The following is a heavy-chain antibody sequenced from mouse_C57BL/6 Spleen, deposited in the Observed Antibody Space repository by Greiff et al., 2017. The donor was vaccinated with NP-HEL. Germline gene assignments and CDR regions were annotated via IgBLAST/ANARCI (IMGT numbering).Heavy chain of an antibody. CDR3: AREYGSSPYYFDY. J-gene: IGHJ2*01. V-gene: IGHV1-55*01. Sequence: VQLQQPGAELVKPGASVKMSCKASGYTFTSYWITWVKQRPGQGLEWIGDIYPGSGSTNYNEKFKSKATLTVDTSSSTAYMQLSSLTSEDSAVYYCAREYGSSPYYFDYWGQGTTLTVSS. CDR2: IYPGSGST. CDR1: GYTFTSYW. D-gene: IGHD1-1*01.